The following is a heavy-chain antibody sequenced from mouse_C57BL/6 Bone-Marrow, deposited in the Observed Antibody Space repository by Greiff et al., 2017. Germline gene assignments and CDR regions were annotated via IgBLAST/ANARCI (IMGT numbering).Heavy chain of an antibody. CDR2: IDPNSGGT. J-gene: IGHJ4*01. V-gene: IGHV1-72*01. D-gene: IGHD1-1*01. Sequence: QVQLQQPGAELVKPGASVKLSCKASGYTFTSYWMHWVKQRPGRGLEWIGRIDPNSGGTKYNEKFKSKATLTVDKPSSTAYMQLSSLTSEDSAVYYCARAWKDLFLRYYCYAMDYWGQGTSVTVSS. CDR3: ARAWKDLFLRYYCYAMDY. CDR1: GYTFTSYW.